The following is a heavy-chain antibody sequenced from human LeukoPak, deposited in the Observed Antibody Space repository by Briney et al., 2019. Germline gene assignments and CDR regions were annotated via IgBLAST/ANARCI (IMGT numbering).Heavy chain of an antibody. V-gene: IGHV3-30*03. J-gene: IGHJ5*02. Sequence: PGGSLRLSCAASGFTFSSYGMHWVRQAPGKGLEWVAVISYDGSNKYYADSVKGRFTISRDNSKNTLYLQMNSLRPEDTAVYYCARDYSGEWEQLTGWWFDPWGQGTLVIVSS. D-gene: IGHD1/OR15-1a*01. CDR3: ARDYSGEWEQLTGWWFDP. CDR2: ISYDGSNK. CDR1: GFTFSSYG.